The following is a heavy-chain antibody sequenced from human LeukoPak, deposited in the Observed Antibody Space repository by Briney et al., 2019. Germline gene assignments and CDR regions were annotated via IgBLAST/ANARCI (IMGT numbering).Heavy chain of an antibody. V-gene: IGHV3-30*18. CDR1: GFTFSSYG. CDR3: AKGYYSGGSCYYDY. CDR2: ISYDGSNI. D-gene: IGHD2-15*01. Sequence: PGGSLRLSCAASGFTFSSYGMHWVRQAPGKGLEWVAVISYDGSNIYYADSVKGRFTISRDNSKNTLYLQMNSLRAEDTAVYYCAKGYYSGGSCYYDYWGQGTLVTVSS. J-gene: IGHJ4*02.